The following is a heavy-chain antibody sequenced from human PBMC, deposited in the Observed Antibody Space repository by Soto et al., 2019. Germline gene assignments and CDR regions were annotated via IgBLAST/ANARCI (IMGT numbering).Heavy chain of an antibody. CDR1: GYSFISYS. V-gene: IGHV1-18*01. D-gene: IGHD3-3*01. J-gene: IGHJ3*02. CDR3: ARGITIFGVLSAAFDI. Sequence: ASVKVSCKASGYSFISYSIDWVRQAPGQGLEWMGWISPYNGNTKNAQKVQDRVTMTTDTSTGTAYMELRNLRSDDTAVYYCARGITIFGVLSAAFDIWGQGTMVTVSS. CDR2: ISPYNGNT.